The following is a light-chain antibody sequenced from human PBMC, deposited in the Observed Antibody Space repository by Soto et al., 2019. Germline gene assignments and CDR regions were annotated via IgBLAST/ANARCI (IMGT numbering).Light chain of an antibody. CDR2: LNSDGSH. CDR3: QIWGTGTYVV. V-gene: IGLV4-69*01. J-gene: IGLJ2*01. Sequence: QLVLTQSPSASASLGASVKLTCTLSSGHSSYAIAWHQQQPEKGPPYLMKLNSDGSHSKGDGIPGRFSGSSSGAERYLTISSLPSEDEADYYCQIWGTGTYVVFGGGTKLTVL. CDR1: SGHSSYA.